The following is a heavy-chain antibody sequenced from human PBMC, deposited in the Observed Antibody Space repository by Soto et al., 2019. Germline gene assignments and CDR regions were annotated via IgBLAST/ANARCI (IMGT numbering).Heavy chain of an antibody. D-gene: IGHD1-26*01. CDR2: ISGSGGST. CDR3: AKGYFGLFDY. CDR1: GFTFSSYA. Sequence: GGALKISCAASGFTFSSYAMSWVRQAPGKGLEWVSAISGSGGSTYYADSVKGRFTISRDNSKNTLYLQMNSLRAEDTAVYYCAKGYFGLFDYWGQGTLVTVSS. J-gene: IGHJ4*02. V-gene: IGHV3-23*01.